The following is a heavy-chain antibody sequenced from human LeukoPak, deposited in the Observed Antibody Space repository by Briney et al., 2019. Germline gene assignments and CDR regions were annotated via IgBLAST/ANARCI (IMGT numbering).Heavy chain of an antibody. CDR3: AKHYGSGSYYLLRGAFDI. D-gene: IGHD3-10*01. CDR2: ISGSGGST. Sequence: GGSLRLSCAASGFTFSSYAMSWVRQAPGKGLEWVSAISGSGGSTYYADSVKGRFTISRDNSKNTLYLQMNSLRAEDTAVYYCAKHYGSGSYYLLRGAFDIWGQGTMVTVSS. J-gene: IGHJ3*02. V-gene: IGHV3-23*01. CDR1: GFTFSSYA.